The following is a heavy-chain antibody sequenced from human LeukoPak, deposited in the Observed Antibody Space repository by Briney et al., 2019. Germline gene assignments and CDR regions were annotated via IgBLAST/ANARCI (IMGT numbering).Heavy chain of an antibody. D-gene: IGHD6-6*01. CDR1: GFTFSNYN. CDR2: ISRSSSYI. J-gene: IGHJ1*01. Sequence: GGSLRLSCAASGFTFSNYNMNWVRQAPGKGLEWVSSISRSSSYIHYADSVKGRFTISRDNAKNSLYLQMNSLRAEDTAVYYCARSSDSSSLQYFQHWGQGTLVTVSS. V-gene: IGHV3-21*04. CDR3: ARSSDSSSLQYFQH.